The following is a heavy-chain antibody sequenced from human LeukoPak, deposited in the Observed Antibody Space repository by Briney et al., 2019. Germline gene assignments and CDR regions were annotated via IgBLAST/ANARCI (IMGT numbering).Heavy chain of an antibody. CDR3: ARAMPHDNWFDP. CDR2: INGDASNT. CDR1: GLTFNSYW. J-gene: IGHJ5*02. Sequence: PGGSLRLSCAASGLTFNSYWMHWVRQVAGKGLVWLARINGDASNTTYADSVKGRFTISRDNAKNTLYLQMNSLRVDDTAVYYCARAMPHDNWFDPWGQGSLVTVSS. D-gene: IGHD2-2*01. V-gene: IGHV3-74*03.